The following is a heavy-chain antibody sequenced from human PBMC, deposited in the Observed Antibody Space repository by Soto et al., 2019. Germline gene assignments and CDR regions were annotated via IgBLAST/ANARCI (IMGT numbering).Heavy chain of an antibody. Sequence: SETLSLTCTVSGGSISSRDYFWILIRQNPGKGLEWIGYIYYSGSTYYSPSLKSRVIVSVNTSKNQFSLKLSSVTAADTAVYYCARSRNLYQGGSWSESTHPYYHYMDIWGKGTTVTLSS. V-gene: IGHV4-31*03. CDR1: GGSISSRDYF. J-gene: IGHJ6*03. CDR2: IYYSGST. CDR3: ARSRNLYQGGSWSESTHPYYHYMDI. D-gene: IGHD3-16*01.